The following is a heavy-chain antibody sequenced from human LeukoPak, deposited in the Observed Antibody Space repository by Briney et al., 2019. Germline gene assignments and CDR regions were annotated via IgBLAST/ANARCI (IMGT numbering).Heavy chain of an antibody. CDR3: AKDLTPGDLSGSFH. CDR1: GFTFSSYA. Sequence: GGSLRLSCAASGFTFSSYAMSWVRQAPGKGLEWVSAISGSGGSTYYADSVKGRFTISRDNSKNTLYLQMNSLRAEDTAVYYCAKDLTPGDLSGSFHWGQGTLVAVSS. CDR2: ISGSGGST. D-gene: IGHD1-26*01. V-gene: IGHV3-23*01. J-gene: IGHJ4*02.